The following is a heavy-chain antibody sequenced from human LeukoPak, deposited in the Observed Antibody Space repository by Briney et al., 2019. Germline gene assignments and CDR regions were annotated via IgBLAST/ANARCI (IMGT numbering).Heavy chain of an antibody. J-gene: IGHJ6*02. CDR2: IRSKANSYAT. D-gene: IGHD6-13*01. V-gene: IGHV3-73*01. Sequence: PGGSLRLSCAASGFTFSGSAMHWVRQASGKGLEWVGRIRSKANSYATAYAASVKGRFTISRDDSKNTAYLQMNSLKTEDTAVYYCTRHVGHSGSWYFPHYYYYGMDVWGQGTTVTVSS. CDR1: GFTFSGSA. CDR3: TRHVGHSGSWYFPHYYYYGMDV.